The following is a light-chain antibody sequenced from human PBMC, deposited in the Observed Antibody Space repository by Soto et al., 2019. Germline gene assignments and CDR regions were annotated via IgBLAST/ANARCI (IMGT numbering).Light chain of an antibody. V-gene: IGKV3-11*01. J-gene: IGKJ1*01. Sequence: EIVLTQSPGTLSLSPGERATLSCRASQSVGTSLAWYQHKPGQAPRLLIHDASNRATGIPGRFSGSGSGTLFPLTISILVPEEYAVCYCQFRGNWPCTFVLVTKKEVK. CDR1: QSVGTS. CDR3: QFRGNWPCT. CDR2: DAS.